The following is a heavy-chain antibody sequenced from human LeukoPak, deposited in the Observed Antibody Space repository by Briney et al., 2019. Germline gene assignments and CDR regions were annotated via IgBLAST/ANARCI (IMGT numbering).Heavy chain of an antibody. Sequence: PSETLSLTCTVSGYSISSGYYWGWIRQPPGKGLEWIGSSYHSGSTYYNPSLKSRVTISVDTSKNQFSLSLRSVTAADTAVYYCVGTFRPRLNYYESSGYYYGEFDYWGQGTLVTVSS. D-gene: IGHD3-22*01. CDR1: GYSISSGYY. CDR3: VGTFRPRLNYYESSGYYYGEFDY. V-gene: IGHV4-38-2*02. J-gene: IGHJ4*02. CDR2: SYHSGST.